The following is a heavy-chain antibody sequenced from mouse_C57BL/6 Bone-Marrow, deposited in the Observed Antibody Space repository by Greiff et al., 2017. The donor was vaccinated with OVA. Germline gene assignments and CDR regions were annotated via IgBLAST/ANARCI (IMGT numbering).Heavy chain of an antibody. CDR1: GYSFTDYN. CDR3: ARGYGSSLFYAMDY. CDR2: INPNYGTT. J-gene: IGHJ4*01. V-gene: IGHV1-39*01. D-gene: IGHD1-1*01. Sequence: EVHLVESGPELVKPGASVKISCKASGYSFTDYNMNWVKQSNGKSLEWIGVINPNYGTTSYNQKFKGKATLTVDTSSSTAYMQLSSLTSEDSAVYYCARGYGSSLFYAMDYWGQGTSVTVSS.